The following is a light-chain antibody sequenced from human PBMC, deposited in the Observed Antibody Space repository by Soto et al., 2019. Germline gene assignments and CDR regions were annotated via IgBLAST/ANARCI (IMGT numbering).Light chain of an antibody. CDR1: SSNIGAGYD. V-gene: IGLV1-40*01. CDR3: QSCDSSLSALV. CDR2: TNS. J-gene: IGLJ3*02. Sequence: QSVLTQPPSVSGAPGQGVTISGAGTSSNIGAGYDVHWYQQVPGTAPKLLIYTNSNRPSGVPDRFSGSKSGTSASLAITGLQAADEADYYCQSCDSSLSALVFGGGTKLTVL.